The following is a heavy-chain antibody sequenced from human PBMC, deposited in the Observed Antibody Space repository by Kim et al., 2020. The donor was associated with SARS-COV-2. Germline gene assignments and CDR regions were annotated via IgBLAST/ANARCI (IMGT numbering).Heavy chain of an antibody. CDR3: ARGITMVRRYNWFDP. V-gene: IGHV4-39*01. D-gene: IGHD3-10*01. Sequence: SETLSLTCTVSGGSISSSSYYWGWIRQPPGKGLEWIGSIYYSGSTYYNPSLKSRVTISVDTSKNQFSLKLSSVTAADTAVYYCARGITMVRRYNWFDPWGQGTLVTVSS. CDR2: IYYSGST. CDR1: GGSISSSSYY. J-gene: IGHJ5*02.